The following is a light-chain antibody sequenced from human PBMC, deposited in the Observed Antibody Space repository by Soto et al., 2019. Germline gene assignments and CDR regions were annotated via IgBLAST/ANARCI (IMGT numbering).Light chain of an antibody. V-gene: IGKV1-12*01. Sequence: IQMTQSPSSVSASVGDRVILTCRASQRISSWLAWYHQRPGKAPNLLIYATPTLETGVSSRFSGRGSGRDFTLPIRSLQPEALGTYFCQQANSVPWTFGQGTKVDI. CDR1: QRISSW. J-gene: IGKJ1*01. CDR3: QQANSVPWT. CDR2: ATP.